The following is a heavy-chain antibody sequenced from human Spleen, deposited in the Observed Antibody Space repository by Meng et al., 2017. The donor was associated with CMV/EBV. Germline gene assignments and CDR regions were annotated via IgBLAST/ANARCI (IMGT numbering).Heavy chain of an antibody. D-gene: IGHD2-2*01. CDR3: ARGGVSTSCYRCWFDP. J-gene: IGHJ5*02. CDR1: GGSFSGYY. CDR2: INHSGST. V-gene: IGHV4-34*01. Sequence: YGGSFSGYYWSWIRQPPGKGLEWIGEINHSGSTNYNPSLKSRVTISVNTFKNQFSLKLSSVTAADTAVYYCARGGVSTSCYRCWFDPWGQGTLVTVSS.